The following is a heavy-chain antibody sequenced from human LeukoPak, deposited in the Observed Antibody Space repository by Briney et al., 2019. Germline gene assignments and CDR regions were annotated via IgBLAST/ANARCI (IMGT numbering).Heavy chain of an antibody. J-gene: IGHJ4*02. V-gene: IGHV3-23*01. CDR1: GFTFRNYA. Sequence: GGSLRLSCAASGFTFRNYAMSWVRQDPGEGLEWASAVSGRDDSTYYADPVKGRFTISRDTSKNTLYLQMNSLRAEDTAVYYCAKWGDYDILTGYYDSDYWGQGTLVTVSS. CDR3: AKWGDYDILTGYYDSDY. D-gene: IGHD3-9*01. CDR2: VSGRDDST.